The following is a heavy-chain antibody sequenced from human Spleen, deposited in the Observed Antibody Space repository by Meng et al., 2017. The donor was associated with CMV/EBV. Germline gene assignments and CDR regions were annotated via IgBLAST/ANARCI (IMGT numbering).Heavy chain of an antibody. CDR3: AKGGNRERLFDY. CDR1: GYTFTDYY. Sequence: ASVQVSCKPSGYTFTDYYIHWIRQAPRLGLEWLGWISPIDPDTHFAQKIQGRVTLTRDTSISTAYMELSSLRSDDTAIYFCAKGGNRERLFDYWGQGTPVTVSS. CDR2: ISPIDPDT. J-gene: IGHJ4*02. V-gene: IGHV1-2*02. D-gene: IGHD1-26*01.